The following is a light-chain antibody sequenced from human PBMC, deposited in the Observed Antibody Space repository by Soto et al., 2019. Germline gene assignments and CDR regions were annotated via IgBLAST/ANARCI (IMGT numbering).Light chain of an antibody. CDR2: EVS. CDR1: QIRLDSDDGNTY. V-gene: IGKV2-40*01. Sequence: DIVMSQAPLALPVTPGDPASIGFRSSQIRLDSDDGNTYLDWYLQKPGQSPQLLIYEVSTRVSGVPDRFSGSGSGTDFTLEISRVETDDVGIYYCMQSTQLPPTFGQGTRLEIK. CDR3: MQSTQLPPT. J-gene: IGKJ5*01.